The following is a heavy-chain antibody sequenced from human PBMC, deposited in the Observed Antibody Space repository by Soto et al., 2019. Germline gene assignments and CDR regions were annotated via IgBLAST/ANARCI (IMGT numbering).Heavy chain of an antibody. CDR3: ARARATIAAAAIFDC. CDR2: VYRTGST. V-gene: IGHV4-4*02. D-gene: IGHD6-13*01. Sequence: SETLSLTCAVSGGSLSTSNWWRWVRQPPGKGLEWIGEVYRTGSTNYNPSLESRLTISVDKSKNQFSLKLTSVTAADTAVYYCARARATIAAAAIFDCWGQGTLVTVSS. J-gene: IGHJ4*02. CDR1: GGSLSTSNW.